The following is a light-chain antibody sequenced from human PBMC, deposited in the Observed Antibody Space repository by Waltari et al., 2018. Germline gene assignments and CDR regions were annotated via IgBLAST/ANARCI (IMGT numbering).Light chain of an antibody. CDR2: KAS. V-gene: IGKV1-5*03. Sequence: DTQMTQSPSTLSASVGDRVTITCRASQSISIWLAWYQQRPGKAPKLLIYKASSLESGVPTRLSGSGSGTEFTLTISSLQPDDFATYYCQHYNTYPFTFGPGTKVDIK. J-gene: IGKJ3*01. CDR3: QHYNTYPFT. CDR1: QSISIW.